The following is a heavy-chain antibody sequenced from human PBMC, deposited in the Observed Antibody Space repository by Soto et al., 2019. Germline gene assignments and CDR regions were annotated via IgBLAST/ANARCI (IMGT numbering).Heavy chain of an antibody. J-gene: IGHJ6*02. V-gene: IGHV4-30-4*01. CDR2: IYYSGST. Sequence: SETLSLTCTVSGGSISSGDYYWSWIRQPPGRGLEWIGYIYYSGSTYYNPSLKSRVTISVDTSKNQFSLKLSSVTAADTAVYYCASHDPPADSRRYYYYGMDVWGQGTTVTVSS. CDR3: ASHDPPADSRRYYYYGMDV. D-gene: IGHD3-22*01. CDR1: GGSISSGDYY.